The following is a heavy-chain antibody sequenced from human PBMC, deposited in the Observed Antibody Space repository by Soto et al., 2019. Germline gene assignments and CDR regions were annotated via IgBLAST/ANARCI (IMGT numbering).Heavy chain of an antibody. CDR3: AAYLMSSSCPEPRSSALEV. J-gene: IGHJ6*02. CDR2: ISDGGST. CDR1: GGSIKPCY. D-gene: IGHD2-2*01. Sequence: ENLRLPSNVSGGSIKPCYWNGFRQSPGKGLEWIGYISDGGSTNYNPSLKSRVTISVDTSKKQVSLKLSSVGAADTARYFCAAYLMSSSCPEPRSSALEVWGQGPTLNV. V-gene: IGHV4-59*01.